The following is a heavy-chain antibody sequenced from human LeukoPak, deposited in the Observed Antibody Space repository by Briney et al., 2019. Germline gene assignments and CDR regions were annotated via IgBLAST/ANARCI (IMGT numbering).Heavy chain of an antibody. D-gene: IGHD6-19*01. CDR3: AKVQATLAVADTGLDY. Sequence: GRSLRLSCAASGFAFSCYGMHWVREAPGKGLDWVAVISYDGNNKYYAVSVKGRFTISRDNPENTLFLQMDSLTAEDTAVYYCAKVQATLAVADTGLDYWGQGTLVTVSS. J-gene: IGHJ4*02. CDR1: GFAFSCYG. V-gene: IGHV3-30*18. CDR2: ISYDGNNK.